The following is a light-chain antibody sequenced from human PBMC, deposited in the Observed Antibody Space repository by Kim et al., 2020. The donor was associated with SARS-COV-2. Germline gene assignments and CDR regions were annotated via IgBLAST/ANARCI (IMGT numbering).Light chain of an antibody. CDR3: NSRDSNDNVV. J-gene: IGLJ3*02. CDR1: SLRSYY. V-gene: IGLV3-19*01. Sequence: SSELTQDPAVSVALGQTVRITCQGDSLRSYYATWYQQKPGQAPIVVIYGKNNRPSGIPDRFSGSSSGNTASLTITGTPAGDEADYYCNSRDSNDNVVFGR. CDR2: GKN.